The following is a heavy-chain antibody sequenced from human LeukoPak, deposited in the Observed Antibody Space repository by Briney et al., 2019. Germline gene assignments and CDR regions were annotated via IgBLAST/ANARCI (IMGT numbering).Heavy chain of an antibody. J-gene: IGHJ4*02. CDR3: AKDGQVVTTKGYFDY. V-gene: IGHV3-53*05. CDR2: IYSGGST. CDR1: GFTVSSNY. D-gene: IGHD5-12*01. Sequence: GGSLRLSCAASGFTVSSNYMSWVRQVPGKGLEWVSVIYSGGSTYYADSVKGRFTISRDNSKNTLYLQMNSLRAEDTAVYYCAKDGQVVTTKGYFDYWGQGTLVTVSS.